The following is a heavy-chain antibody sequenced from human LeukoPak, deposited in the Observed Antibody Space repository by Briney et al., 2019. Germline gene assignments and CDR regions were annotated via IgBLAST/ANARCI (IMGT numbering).Heavy chain of an antibody. D-gene: IGHD7-27*01. CDR3: AREGKLTGVPYFDS. CDR2: IMPIFGTP. V-gene: IGHV1-69*05. CDR1: GGTFSSYA. J-gene: IGHJ4*02. Sequence: ASVKVSCTASGGTFSSYAISWVGQTPGQGLEWMGRIMPIFGTPNDAQKFQGRVTSTTDESTSTAYVELSSRRSEETAVYYCAREGKLTGVPYFDSWGQGTLVTVSS.